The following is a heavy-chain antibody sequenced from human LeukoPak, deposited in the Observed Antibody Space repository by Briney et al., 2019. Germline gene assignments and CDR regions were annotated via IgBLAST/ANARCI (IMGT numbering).Heavy chain of an antibody. CDR2: THYSGST. Sequence: SETLSLTCTVSGGSISSYYWSWIRQPPGKGLEWIGYTHYSGSTNYNPSLRSRVTLSVDTSKNQSSLNVSSVTAADTAVYYCGRGGGNKRGYHNMDDWGKGTTVTVPS. CDR1: GGSISSYY. V-gene: IGHV4-59*01. J-gene: IGHJ6*03. CDR3: GRGGGNKRGYHNMDD. D-gene: IGHD1-14*01.